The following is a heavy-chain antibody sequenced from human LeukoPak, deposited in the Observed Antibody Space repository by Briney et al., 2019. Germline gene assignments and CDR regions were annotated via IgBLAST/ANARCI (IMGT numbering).Heavy chain of an antibody. CDR1: GFTFRSYW. CDR3: AMDINGDLFHV. CDR2: IKSDGSAT. V-gene: IGHV3-74*01. Sequence: PGGSLRLSCAGYGFTFRSYWMSWVRQPPEKGLEWVFSIKSDGSATAYADSVKGRFSMSTDSAKNTASLQMNSLRVEDTAMYYCAMDINGDLFHVWGQGTPVTVSS. D-gene: IGHD2-2*03. J-gene: IGHJ4*02.